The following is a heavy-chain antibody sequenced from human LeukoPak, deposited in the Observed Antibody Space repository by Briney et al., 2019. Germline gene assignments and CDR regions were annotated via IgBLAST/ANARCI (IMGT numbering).Heavy chain of an antibody. Sequence: GGSLRLSCAASGFTFSSYAMNWVRQAPGKGLEWVSSISSSTSYIYYADSVKGRFTISRDNAKNSLYLQMNSLRAEDTAVYYCARAWATDFDYWAREPWSPSPQ. V-gene: IGHV3-21*01. CDR2: ISSSTSYI. CDR3: ARAWATDFDY. D-gene: IGHD7-27*01. CDR1: GFTFSSYA. J-gene: IGHJ4*02.